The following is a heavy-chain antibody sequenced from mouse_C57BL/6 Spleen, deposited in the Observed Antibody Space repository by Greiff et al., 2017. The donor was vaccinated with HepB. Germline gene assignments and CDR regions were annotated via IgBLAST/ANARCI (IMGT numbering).Heavy chain of an antibody. CDR3: ARDHSSDYAMDY. V-gene: IGHV1-61*01. CDR2: IYPSDSET. Sequence: VQLQQPGAELVRPGSSVKLSCKASGYTFTSYWMDWVKQRPGQGLEWIGNIYPSDSETHYNQKFKDKATLTVDKSSSTAYMQRSSLTSEDSAVYYCARDHSSDYAMDYWGQGTSVTVSS. D-gene: IGHD3-1*01. J-gene: IGHJ4*01. CDR1: GYTFTSYW.